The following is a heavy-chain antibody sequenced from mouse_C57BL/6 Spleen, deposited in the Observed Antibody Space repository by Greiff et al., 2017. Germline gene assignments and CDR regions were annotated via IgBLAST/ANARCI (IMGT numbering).Heavy chain of an antibody. Sequence: EVKLQESGPGLVKPSQSLSLTCSVTGYSITSGYYWNWIRQFPGNKLEWMGYISYDGSNNYNPSLKNRISITRDTSKNQFFLKLNSVTTEDTATYYCASSYYYGSSYYFDYWGQGTTLTVSS. D-gene: IGHD1-1*01. V-gene: IGHV3-6*01. CDR2: ISYDGSN. J-gene: IGHJ2*01. CDR3: ASSYYYGSSYYFDY. CDR1: GYSITSGYY.